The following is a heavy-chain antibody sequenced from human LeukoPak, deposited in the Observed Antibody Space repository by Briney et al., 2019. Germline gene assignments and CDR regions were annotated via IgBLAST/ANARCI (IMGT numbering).Heavy chain of an antibody. J-gene: IGHJ6*02. CDR2: IYTSGST. CDR1: GGYISSYY. V-gene: IGHV4-4*07. Sequence: ASETLSLTCTVSGGYISSYYWSWLRQPAGKGLEWIGRIYTSGSTNYNPSLKRRVTMSVDTSKNQFSLKLSSVTAADTAVYYCARDVSYYGMDVWGQGTTVTVSS. CDR3: ARDVSYYGMDV.